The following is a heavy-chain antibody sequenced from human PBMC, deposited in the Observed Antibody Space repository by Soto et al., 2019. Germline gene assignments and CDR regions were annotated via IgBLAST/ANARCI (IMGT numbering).Heavy chain of an antibody. Sequence: SETLSLTCTVSGGSVRSNSYSWGWIRQSPGKGLEWIANIYSGENTYYNPSLQSRVTISVDRSKNQFSLKLSSVTAADTAVYYCARTPDRWGQGTLVTVSS. CDR3: ARTPDR. CDR2: IYSGENT. CDR1: GGSVRSNSYS. J-gene: IGHJ5*02. V-gene: IGHV4-39*07.